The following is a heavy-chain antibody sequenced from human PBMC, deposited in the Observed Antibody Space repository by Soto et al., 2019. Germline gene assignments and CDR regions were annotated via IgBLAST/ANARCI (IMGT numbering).Heavy chain of an antibody. J-gene: IGHJ6*02. CDR2: ISSSGSTI. Sequence: VGSLRLSCAASGFTFSSYEMNWVRQAPGKGLEWVSYISSSGSTIYYADSVKGRFTISRDNAKNSLYLQMNSLRAEDTAVYYCARDRVSDFWSGYSYYGMDVWGQGTTVTVS. CDR3: ARDRVSDFWSGYSYYGMDV. D-gene: IGHD3-3*01. CDR1: GFTFSSYE. V-gene: IGHV3-48*03.